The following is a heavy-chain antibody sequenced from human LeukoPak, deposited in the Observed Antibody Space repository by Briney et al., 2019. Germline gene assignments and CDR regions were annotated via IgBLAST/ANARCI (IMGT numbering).Heavy chain of an antibody. V-gene: IGHV3-53*01. Sequence: GGSLRLSCAASGFTVSSNYMSWVRQAPGKGLEWVSVIYSGGSTYYADSVKGRFTIFRDNSKNTLYLQMNSLRAEDTAVYYCAKEGVIRGTTPFDYWGQGTLVTVSS. CDR3: AKEGVIRGTTPFDY. CDR2: IYSGGST. CDR1: GFTVSSNY. D-gene: IGHD1-1*01. J-gene: IGHJ4*02.